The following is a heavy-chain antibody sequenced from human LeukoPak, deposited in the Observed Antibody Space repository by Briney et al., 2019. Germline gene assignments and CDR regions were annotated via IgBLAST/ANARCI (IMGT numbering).Heavy chain of an antibody. CDR2: ISASGNTK. CDR1: GFTFSSYE. D-gene: IGHD1-1*01. V-gene: IGHV3-48*03. J-gene: IGHJ4*02. Sequence: GGSLRLSCAASGFTFSSYEVIWVRQAPGKGLEWVSYISASGNTKYCADSVKGRFTVSRDNAKNSLYLQMNSLRAEDTAVYYCAREGYYYFDYWGQGTLVTVSS. CDR3: AREGYYYFDY.